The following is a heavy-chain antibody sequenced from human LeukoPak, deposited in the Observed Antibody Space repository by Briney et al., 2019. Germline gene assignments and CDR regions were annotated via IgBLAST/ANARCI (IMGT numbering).Heavy chain of an antibody. D-gene: IGHD3-16*01. J-gene: IGHJ4*02. CDR3: ARALWGSFMPPYFDY. V-gene: IGHV4-34*01. CDR1: GGSFSSYY. Sequence: SETLSLTCAVYGGSFSSYYWNWIRQPPGKGLEWIGEINHNGNTNYNPSLKSRVTTSVDTSKNQFSLKLSSVTAADTAVYYCARALWGSFMPPYFDYWGQGTLVTVSS. CDR2: INHNGNT.